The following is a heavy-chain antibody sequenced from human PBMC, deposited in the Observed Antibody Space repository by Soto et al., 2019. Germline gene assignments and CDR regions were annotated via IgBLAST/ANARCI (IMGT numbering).Heavy chain of an antibody. J-gene: IGHJ5*02. CDR1: GGSVSSGSYY. CDR2: TYYSGST. Sequence: SETLSLTCTVSGGSVSSGSYYWSWIRQPPGKGLEWIGYTYYSGSTNYNPSLKSRVTISVDTSKNQFSLKLSSVTAADTAVYYCARINYYDSSGYEGGWFDPWGQGTLVTVSS. V-gene: IGHV4-61*01. CDR3: ARINYYDSSGYEGGWFDP. D-gene: IGHD3-22*01.